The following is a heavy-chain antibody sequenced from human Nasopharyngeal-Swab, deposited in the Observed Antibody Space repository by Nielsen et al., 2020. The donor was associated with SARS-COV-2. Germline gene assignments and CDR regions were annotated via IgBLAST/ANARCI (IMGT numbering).Heavy chain of an antibody. CDR3: ASPYSGSYLDAFDI. Sequence: AGSLSLSCAASGFTFSSYAMHWVRQAPGKGLEWVAVVSYDGSNKYYADSVKGRFTISRDNSKNTLYLQMNSLRAEDTAVYYCASPYSGSYLDAFDIWGQGTMVTVSS. V-gene: IGHV3-30-3*01. CDR2: VSYDGSNK. D-gene: IGHD1-26*01. CDR1: GFTFSSYA. J-gene: IGHJ3*02.